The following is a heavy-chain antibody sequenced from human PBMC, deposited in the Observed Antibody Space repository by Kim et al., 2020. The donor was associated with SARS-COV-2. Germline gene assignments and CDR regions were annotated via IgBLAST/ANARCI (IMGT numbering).Heavy chain of an antibody. CDR3: AREGVVVVVAATNYYYYGMDV. CDR1: GGTFSSYA. Sequence: SVKVSCKASGGTFSSYAISWVRQAPGQGLEWMGGIIPIFGTANYAQKFQGRVTITADESTSTAYMELSSLRSEDTAVYYCAREGVVVVVAATNYYYYGMDVWGQGTTVTVSS. CDR2: IIPIFGTA. J-gene: IGHJ6*02. D-gene: IGHD2-15*01. V-gene: IGHV1-69*13.